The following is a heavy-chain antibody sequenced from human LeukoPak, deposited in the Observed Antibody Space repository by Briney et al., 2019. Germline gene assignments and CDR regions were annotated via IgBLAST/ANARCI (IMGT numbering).Heavy chain of an antibody. Sequence: SGGSLRLSCAASGFTFSSYGMHWVRQAPGKGLEWVAFIQYDGSNKYYADSVKGRFTISRDNSKNTLYLQMNSLRGEDTAVYYCAKDLKGRTNYYYYMDVWGKGTTVTVSS. CDR1: GFTFSSYG. CDR2: IQYDGSNK. CDR3: AKDLKGRTNYYYYMDV. V-gene: IGHV3-30*02. J-gene: IGHJ6*03.